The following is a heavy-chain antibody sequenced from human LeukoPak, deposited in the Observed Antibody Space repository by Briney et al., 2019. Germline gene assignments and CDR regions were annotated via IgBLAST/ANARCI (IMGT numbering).Heavy chain of an antibody. CDR2: IYNGGST. Sequence: GGSLRLSCAASGFTVSSNYMSWVRQAPGKGLEWVSVIYNGGSTYYADSVKGRFTISRDNSKHTLYLQMNSLRAEDTAVYYCAREDIVVVPAAMDYYYYYYMDVWGKGTTVTVSS. CDR1: GFTVSSNY. D-gene: IGHD2-2*01. V-gene: IGHV3-66*02. J-gene: IGHJ6*03. CDR3: AREDIVVVPAAMDYYYYYYMDV.